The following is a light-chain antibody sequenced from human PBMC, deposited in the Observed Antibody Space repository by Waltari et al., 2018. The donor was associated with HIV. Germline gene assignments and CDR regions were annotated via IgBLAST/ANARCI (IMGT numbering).Light chain of an antibody. J-gene: IGLJ2*01. CDR3: AAWDDRLSGRL. CDR1: NSNVRNNY. V-gene: IGLV1-47*01. CDR2: RNN. Sequence: QSLLAQPRSVSGTPGQRVNISCSGSNSNVRNNYVYWYQQVPGVAPKLLIYRNNQRPSGVPDRFSGSKSGTSASLAIRGLRTEDEGDYYCAAWDDRLSGRLFGGGTKVTVL.